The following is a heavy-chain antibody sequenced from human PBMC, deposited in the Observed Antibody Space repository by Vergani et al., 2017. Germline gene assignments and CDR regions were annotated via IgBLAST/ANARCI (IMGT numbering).Heavy chain of an antibody. CDR1: GFTFNKFA. J-gene: IGHJ4*02. CDR2: ISGSGDRT. Sequence: QLLQSGGKWVQPGGSLRLSCAASGFTFNKFAMNWVRQAPGKGLEWVSTISGSGDRTYYADSVKGRFTISRDNSKNTVNLQMDSLRVEDTAVYYCAKDVYSGSFSDFDYWGQGNLGTVSS. V-gene: IGHV3-23*01. D-gene: IGHD1-26*01. CDR3: AKDVYSGSFSDFDY.